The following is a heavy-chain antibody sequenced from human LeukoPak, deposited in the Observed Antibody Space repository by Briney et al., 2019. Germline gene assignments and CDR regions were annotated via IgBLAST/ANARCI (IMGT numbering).Heavy chain of an antibody. V-gene: IGHV1-69*06. CDR1: GDTFNSHE. J-gene: IGHJ4*02. CDR2: IIPLFGTA. D-gene: IGHD6-19*01. Sequence: GASVKVSCKASGDTFNSHEISWVRQAPGQGLEWMGRIIPLFGTANYAQKFQGRVTITADKSTSTAYMELTGLRFDDTAVYYCASVSRSDQWLLTHWSPGTLVTVSS. CDR3: ASVSRSDQWLLTH.